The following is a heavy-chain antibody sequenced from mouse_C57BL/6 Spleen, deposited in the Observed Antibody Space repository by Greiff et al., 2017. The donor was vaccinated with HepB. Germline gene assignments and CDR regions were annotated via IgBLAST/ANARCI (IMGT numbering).Heavy chain of an antibody. CDR3: ARVRGNYPYYYAMDY. CDR2: IYPGSGST. J-gene: IGHJ4*01. CDR1: GYTFTSYW. V-gene: IGHV1-55*01. Sequence: QVQLQQSGAELVKPGASVKMSCKASGYTFTSYWITWVKQRPGQGLEWIGDIYPGSGSTNYNEKFKSKATLTVDTSSSTAYMQLSSLTSEDSAVYYCARVRGNYPYYYAMDYWGQGTSVTVSS. D-gene: IGHD2-1*01.